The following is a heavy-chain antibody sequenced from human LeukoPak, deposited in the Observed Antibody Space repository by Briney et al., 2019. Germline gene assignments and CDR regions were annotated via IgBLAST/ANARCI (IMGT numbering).Heavy chain of an antibody. V-gene: IGHV4-39*01. J-gene: IGHJ5*02. Sequence: SETLSLTCTVSGGSITSSSYYWGWIRQPPGKGLEWIGSIYYSGTTYYNPSLKNRAAISVDTSKNQLSLKLSSVTAADTAVYYCARLTSSGWYRDNWFDPWGQGTLVTVSS. CDR2: IYYSGTT. CDR1: GGSITSSSYY. CDR3: ARLTSSGWYRDNWFDP. D-gene: IGHD6-19*01.